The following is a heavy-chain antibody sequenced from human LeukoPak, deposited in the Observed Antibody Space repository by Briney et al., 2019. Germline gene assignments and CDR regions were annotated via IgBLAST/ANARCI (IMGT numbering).Heavy chain of an antibody. CDR3: ARELTGTRDY. CDR2: ISSSGSTI. V-gene: IGHV3-48*03. D-gene: IGHD1-20*01. Sequence: GGSLRLSCAASGFTFSSYEMNWVRQAPGKGLEWVSYISSSGSTIYYADSVKGRFTISRDNAKNSLYLQMNSLRGEDTAVYYCARELTGTRDYWGQGTLVTVSS. CDR1: GFTFSSYE. J-gene: IGHJ4*02.